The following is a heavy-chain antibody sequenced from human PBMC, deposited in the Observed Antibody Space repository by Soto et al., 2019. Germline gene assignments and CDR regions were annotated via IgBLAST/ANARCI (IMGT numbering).Heavy chain of an antibody. CDR1: GYTFTSYG. V-gene: IGHV1-18*04. D-gene: IGHD2-2*01. CDR3: ARGQLRRTHYYYGMDV. J-gene: IGHJ6*02. Sequence: ASVKVSCKASGYTFTSYGINWVRQAPGQGLEWMGWISAYNGNTNYAQKLQGRVTMTTDTSTSTAYMELRSLRSDDTAVYYCARGQLRRTHYYYGMDVWGQGTTVTVSS. CDR2: ISAYNGNT.